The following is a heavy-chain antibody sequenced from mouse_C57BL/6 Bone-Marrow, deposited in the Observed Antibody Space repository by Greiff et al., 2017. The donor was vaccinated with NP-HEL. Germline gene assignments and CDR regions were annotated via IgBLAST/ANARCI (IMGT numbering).Heavy chain of an antibody. Sequence: VQLVESGGGLVQPGGSLSLSRAASGFTFTDYYMSWVRQPPGKALEWLGFIRNKANGYTTEYSASVKGRFTISRDNSQRILYLQMNALRAEDSATYYCARYRQLRYFDYWGQGTTLTVSS. CDR2: IRNKANGYTT. CDR1: GFTFTDYY. V-gene: IGHV7-3*01. D-gene: IGHD1-1*01. CDR3: ARYRQLRYFDY. J-gene: IGHJ2*01.